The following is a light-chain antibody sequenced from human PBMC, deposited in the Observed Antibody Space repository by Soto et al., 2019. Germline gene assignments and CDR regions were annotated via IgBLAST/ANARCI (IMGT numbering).Light chain of an antibody. CDR3: QQYGSSFPYT. CDR1: QSISSSY. Sequence: EIVLTQSPGTLSLSPGERATLSCRASQSISSSYLTWYQQKPGQAPRLLIYGASSRASGIPDRFSGSGSGTDFTLTSSRLEPEAFAVYYCQQYGSSFPYTFGQGTKLEIK. J-gene: IGKJ2*01. CDR2: GAS. V-gene: IGKV3-20*01.